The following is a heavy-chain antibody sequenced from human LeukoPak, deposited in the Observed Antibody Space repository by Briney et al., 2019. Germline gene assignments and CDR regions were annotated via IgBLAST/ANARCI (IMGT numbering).Heavy chain of an antibody. Sequence: ASVKVSCKASGGTFSSYAISWVRQAPGRGLEWMGGIIPIFGTANYAQKFQGRVTITADKSTSTAYMELSSLRSEDTAVYYCASASGSYQHPYFDYWGQGTLVTVSS. CDR3: ASASGSYQHPYFDY. J-gene: IGHJ4*02. CDR2: IIPIFGTA. D-gene: IGHD1-26*01. V-gene: IGHV1-69*06. CDR1: GGTFSSYA.